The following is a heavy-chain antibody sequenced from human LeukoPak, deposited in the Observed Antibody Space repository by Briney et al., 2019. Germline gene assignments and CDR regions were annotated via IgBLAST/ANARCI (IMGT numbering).Heavy chain of an antibody. CDR1: GFTFSSYS. CDR2: ISSSSSTI. CDR3: ARLLFNYYGSGSYVWGTMDV. Sequence: GGSLRLSCAASGFTFSSYSVNWVRQAPGKGLEWVSYISSSSSTIYYADSVKGRFTISRDNAKNSLYLQMNSLRAEDTAMYYCARLLFNYYGSGSYVWGTMDVWGKGTTVTISS. J-gene: IGHJ6*03. V-gene: IGHV3-48*01. D-gene: IGHD3-10*01.